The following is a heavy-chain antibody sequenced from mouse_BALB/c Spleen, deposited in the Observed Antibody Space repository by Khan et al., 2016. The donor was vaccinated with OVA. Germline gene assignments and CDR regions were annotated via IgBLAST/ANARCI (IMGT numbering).Heavy chain of an antibody. D-gene: IGHD1-1*02. CDR1: GYSFTSYY. CDR2: INPSNGGT. CDR3: TKSGSGTFAY. V-gene: IGHV1S81*02. J-gene: IGHJ3*01. Sequence: QVQLKQSGAELVKPGASVRLSCKASGYSFTSYYLYWVKQRPGHGLEWIGDINPSNGGTHFNEKFKNKVTLTVDKSSSTAYMQRSSLTSEDSAVYYCTKSGSGTFAYWGQGTLVTVSA.